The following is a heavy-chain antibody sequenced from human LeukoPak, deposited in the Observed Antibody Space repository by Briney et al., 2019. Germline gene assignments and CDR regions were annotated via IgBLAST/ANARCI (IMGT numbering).Heavy chain of an antibody. J-gene: IGHJ4*02. Sequence: PGGSLRLSCAASGFTFDDYAMHWVRQAPGKGLEWVSGISWNSGSIGYADSVKGRFTISRDNAKNSLYLQMNSLRAEDAALYNCAKGSVVGGNHYFDYWGQGTLVTVSS. D-gene: IGHD4-23*01. CDR3: AKGSVVGGNHYFDY. CDR1: GFTFDDYA. CDR2: ISWNSGSI. V-gene: IGHV3-9*01.